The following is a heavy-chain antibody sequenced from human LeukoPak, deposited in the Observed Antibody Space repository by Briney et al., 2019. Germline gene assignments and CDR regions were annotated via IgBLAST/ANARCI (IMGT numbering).Heavy chain of an antibody. CDR1: GDSVSSNSAS. CDR3: SRGSAFDI. J-gene: IGHJ3*02. CDR2: TYYRSKWYN. Sequence: SQTLSLTCGISGDSVSSNSASWNWIRQSPSRGLEWLGRTYYRSKWYNDYAESVKSRIIINPDTSKNQFSLQLNSVTPEDTAVYYCSRGSAFDIWGRGTMVTVSS. V-gene: IGHV6-1*01.